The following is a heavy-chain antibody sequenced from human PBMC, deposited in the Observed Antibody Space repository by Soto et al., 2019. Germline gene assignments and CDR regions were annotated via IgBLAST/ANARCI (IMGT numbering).Heavy chain of an antibody. D-gene: IGHD5-18*01. CDR2: IIPIFGTA. CDR3: ARTKGYTYGPTLNYYYGMDV. CDR1: GGTFNNYA. J-gene: IGHJ6*02. V-gene: IGHV1-69*01. Sequence: QVQLVQSGAEVKKPGSSVKVSCKASGGTFNNYAISWVRQAPGQGLEWLGGIIPIFGTANYAQKFQGRVTIIADESTSTAYMELISLRSEDTAVYYCARTKGYTYGPTLNYYYGMDVWGQGTTVTVSS.